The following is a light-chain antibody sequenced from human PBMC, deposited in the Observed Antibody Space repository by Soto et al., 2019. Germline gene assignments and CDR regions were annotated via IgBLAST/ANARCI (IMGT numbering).Light chain of an antibody. CDR3: QQYYTTPWP. V-gene: IGKV4-1*01. Sequence: DSVRTQSPDSLAVSLGERATINCKSSQSVLYSSNNKNYLAWYQQKPGQPPKALIYWASTRESGVPDRFSGSGSGTDFTLTISSLQAEDVAVYYCQQYYTTPWPFGQ. CDR2: WAS. CDR1: QSVLYSSNNKNY. J-gene: IGKJ1*01.